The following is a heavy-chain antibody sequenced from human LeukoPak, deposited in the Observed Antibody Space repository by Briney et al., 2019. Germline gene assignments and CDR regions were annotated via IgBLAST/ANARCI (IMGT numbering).Heavy chain of an antibody. CDR1: GGIFSSYA. CDR2: IIPIFGTA. CDR3: ASCEPHEPIKLYYYDSSGYSPYY. J-gene: IGHJ4*02. Sequence: ASVKVSCKASGGIFSSYAISWVRQAPGQGLEWMGGIIPIFGTANYAQKFQGRVTITADESTSTAYMELSSLRSEDTAVYYCASCEPHEPIKLYYYDSSGYSPYYWGQGTLVTVSS. V-gene: IGHV1-69*01. D-gene: IGHD3-22*01.